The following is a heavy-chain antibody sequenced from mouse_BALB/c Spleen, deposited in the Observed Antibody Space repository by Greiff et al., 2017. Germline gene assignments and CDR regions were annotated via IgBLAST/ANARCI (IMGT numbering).Heavy chain of an antibody. V-gene: IGHV5-6*02. J-gene: IGHJ4*01. Sequence: EVMLVESGGDLVKPGGSLKLSCAASGFTFSSYGMSWVRQTPDKRLEWVATISSGGSYTYYPDSVKGRFTISRDNAKNTLYLQMSSLKSEDTAMYCCARRHYYGSSVYAMDYWGQGTSVTVSS. CDR3: ARRHYYGSSVYAMDY. CDR2: ISSGGSYT. CDR1: GFTFSSYG. D-gene: IGHD1-1*01.